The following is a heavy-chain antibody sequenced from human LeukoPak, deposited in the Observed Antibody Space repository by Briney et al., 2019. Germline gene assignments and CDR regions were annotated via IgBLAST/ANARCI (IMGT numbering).Heavy chain of an antibody. V-gene: IGHV3-7*01. D-gene: IGHD2-8*01. CDR1: GFTFSSSW. Sequence: GGSLRLSCVASGFTFSSSWMSWVRQAPGKGLEWVANIKQDGSEKYYVDSVKGRFTISRDNAKNSLYLQMNSLRAEDTAVYYCARVLWGYCTNGVCFPFDYWGQGTLVTVSS. CDR3: ARVLWGYCTNGVCFPFDY. CDR2: IKQDGSEK. J-gene: IGHJ4*02.